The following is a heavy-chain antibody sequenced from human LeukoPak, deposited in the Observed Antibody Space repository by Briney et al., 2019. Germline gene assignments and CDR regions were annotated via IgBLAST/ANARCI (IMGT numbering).Heavy chain of an antibody. V-gene: IGHV3-30-3*01. J-gene: IGHJ4*02. CDR1: ELPFGNM. Sequence: PGGSWGPSGPASELPFGNMFFPGVRKAPGRGRGGVEFPSSVLNVKLYADSVKGRFTISRDNSRSTLYLQMNSLRPEDTAIYYCAREGYYGSGSPPSLYFDYWGQGTLVTVSS. CDR3: AREGYYGSGSPPSLYFDY. CDR2: PSSVLNVK. D-gene: IGHD3-10*01.